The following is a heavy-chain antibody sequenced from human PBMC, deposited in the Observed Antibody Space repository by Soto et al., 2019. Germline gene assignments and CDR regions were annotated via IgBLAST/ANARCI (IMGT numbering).Heavy chain of an antibody. J-gene: IGHJ6*02. CDR1: GFTFSTYA. CDR2: IPYDGSNQ. Sequence: QVQLVESGGGVVQPGRSLKLSCAASGFTFSTYAMHWVRQAPGKGLEWVAVIPYDGSNQYYADSVKGRFSISRDNSKNTLYLQMNSLRAEDTAVYYCARSEAYYYYGMDVWGQGTTVTVSS. V-gene: IGHV3-30-3*01. CDR3: ARSEAYYYYGMDV.